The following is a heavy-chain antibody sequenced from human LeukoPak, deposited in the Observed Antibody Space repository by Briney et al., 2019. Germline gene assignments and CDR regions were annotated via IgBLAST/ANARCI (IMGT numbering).Heavy chain of an antibody. D-gene: IGHD6-19*01. V-gene: IGHV3-73*01. J-gene: IGHJ4*02. CDR1: GFTFSGSA. Sequence: GGSLRLSCAASGFTFSGSAMHWVRQASGKGLGWVGRIRSKANNYATAYAASVKGRFTISRDDSKNTAYLQMNSLKTEDTAVYYCTPTFDYSSGWYYFDYWGQGTLVTVSS. CDR3: TPTFDYSSGWYYFDY. CDR2: IRSKANNYAT.